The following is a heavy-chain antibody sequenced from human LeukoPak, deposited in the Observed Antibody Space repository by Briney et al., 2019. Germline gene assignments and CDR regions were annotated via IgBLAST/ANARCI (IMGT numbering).Heavy chain of an antibody. Sequence: GGSLRLSCATSGFTFNNYAMSWVRQAPGQGLGWVSTISGSGGSTHYADSVKGRFTISRDNSKNTLYVQMNSLRAEDSATYYCAKDLDAGSSWYDFDYWGQGTLVTVSS. V-gene: IGHV3-23*01. CDR3: AKDLDAGSSWYDFDY. CDR2: ISGSGGST. CDR1: GFTFNNYA. J-gene: IGHJ4*02. D-gene: IGHD6-13*01.